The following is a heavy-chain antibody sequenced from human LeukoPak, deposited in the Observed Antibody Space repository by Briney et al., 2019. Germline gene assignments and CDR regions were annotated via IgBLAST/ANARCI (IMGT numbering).Heavy chain of an antibody. V-gene: IGHV4-59*01. CDR2: IYYSGST. CDR1: GGFISSYY. J-gene: IGHJ4*02. Sequence: PSETLSLTCTVSGGFISSYYWSWIRQPPGKGLEWIGYIYYSGSTNYNPSLKSRVTISVDTSKNQFSLKLSSVTAADAAVYYCARVGRAVDYWGQGTLVTVSS. CDR3: ARVGRAVDY.